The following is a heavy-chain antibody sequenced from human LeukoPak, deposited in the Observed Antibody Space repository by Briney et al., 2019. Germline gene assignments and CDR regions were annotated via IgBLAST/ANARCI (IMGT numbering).Heavy chain of an antibody. CDR3: ARDLLGMDV. V-gene: IGHV3-30*04. CDR2: ILYDVTDK. J-gene: IGHJ6*02. D-gene: IGHD2-21*01. Sequence: TGRSLRLSCVASGFTFSTHAMHWVRQAPGKGLEWVAVILYDVTDKYYADSVKGRFTISRDNSKNTLYLQMNSLRDEDTALYYCARDLLGMDVWGRGTTVTVFS. CDR1: GFTFSTHA.